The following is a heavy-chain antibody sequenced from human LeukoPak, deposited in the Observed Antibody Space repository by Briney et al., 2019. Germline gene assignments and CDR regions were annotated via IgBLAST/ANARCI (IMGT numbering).Heavy chain of an antibody. J-gene: IGHJ3*02. CDR3: AKDTKGSNIVVVPAAVRSAFDI. CDR1: GFTFDDYA. D-gene: IGHD2-2*01. CDR2: ISWNSGSI. V-gene: IGHV3-9*01. Sequence: GRSLRVSCAASGFTFDDYAMHWVRQAPGKGLEWVSGISWNSGSIGYADSVKGRFTISRDNAKNSLYLQMNSLRAEDTALYYCAKDTKGSNIVVVPAAVRSAFDIWGQGTMVTVSS.